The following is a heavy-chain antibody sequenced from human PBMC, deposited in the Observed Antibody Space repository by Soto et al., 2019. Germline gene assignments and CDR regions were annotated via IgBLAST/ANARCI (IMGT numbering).Heavy chain of an antibody. V-gene: IGHV3-15*01. CDR2: IKSKNSGGTA. CDR1: GLTFKYAW. D-gene: IGHD1-26*01. CDR3: TTEKGGSGDYHALDS. J-gene: IGHJ4*02. Sequence: EVQLVESGGGLVEPGGSLRLSCATSGLTFKYAWMSWVRQAPGKGLEWVGRIKSKNSGGTADFAAPVKGRFTISTDDSKNTLSLQMNSLKSEDTAVYYCTTEKGGSGDYHALDSWGQGTLVTVSS.